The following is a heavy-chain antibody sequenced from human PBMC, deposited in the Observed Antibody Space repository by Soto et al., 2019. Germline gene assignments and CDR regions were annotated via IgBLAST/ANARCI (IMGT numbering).Heavy chain of an antibody. D-gene: IGHD2-2*01. J-gene: IGHJ6*02. V-gene: IGHV1-69*01. CDR1: GGTFSSYA. Sequence: QVQLVQSGAEVKKPGSSVKVSCKASGGTFSSYAISWVRQAPGQGLEWMGGIIPIFGTANYAQKFQGRVTITGDESTSTAYMELSSLRSEDTAVYYCARAQDIVVVPAAPGGVYGMDVWGQGTTVTVSS. CDR2: IIPIFGTA. CDR3: ARAQDIVVVPAAPGGVYGMDV.